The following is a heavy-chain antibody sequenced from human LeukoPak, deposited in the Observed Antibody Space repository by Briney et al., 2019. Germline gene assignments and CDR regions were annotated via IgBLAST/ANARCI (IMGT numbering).Heavy chain of an antibody. CDR2: ISWNSGSI. Sequence: GGSLRLSCAPWGFTLEDYAMQWLRHAPGKGREGGSGISWNSGSICYADSVKGRFTISRDNAKNSLYLQMNSLRAEDTALYYCAAVYDSSGHDYWGQGTLVTVSS. D-gene: IGHD3-22*01. V-gene: IGHV3-9*01. CDR3: AAVYDSSGHDY. J-gene: IGHJ4*02. CDR1: GFTLEDYA.